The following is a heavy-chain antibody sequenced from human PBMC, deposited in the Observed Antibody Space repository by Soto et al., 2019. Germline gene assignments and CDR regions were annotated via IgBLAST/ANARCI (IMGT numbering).Heavy chain of an antibody. CDR3: ATRGNFGSLNWFDS. J-gene: IGHJ5*01. CDR1: GYTFTNND. D-gene: IGHD3-10*01. CDR2: MNPGSGDT. Sequence: ASVNVSCKASGYTFTNNDVSWVRQATGQGLEWMGWMNPGSGDTGYAQKFQGRVTMTRDISIATAYMELSSLRSDDTAIYYCATRGNFGSLNWFDSWGQGTLVTVSS. V-gene: IGHV1-8*01.